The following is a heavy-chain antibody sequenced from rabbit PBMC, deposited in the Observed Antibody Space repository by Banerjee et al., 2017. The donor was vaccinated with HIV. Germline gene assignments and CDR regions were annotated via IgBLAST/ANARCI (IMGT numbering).Heavy chain of an antibody. D-gene: IGHD6-1*01. CDR1: GFSFSNNYW. CDR3: ARNYAGAGGYGYVDL. J-gene: IGHJ4*01. CDR2: IATGTGSI. Sequence: QSLEESGGDLVKPGASLTLTCTASGFSFSNNYWICWVRQAPGKGLEWIACIATGTGSIYYASWAKGRFTISKTSSTTVTLQMTSLTAADTATYFCARNYAGAGGYGYVDLWGPGTLVTVS. V-gene: IGHV1S40*01.